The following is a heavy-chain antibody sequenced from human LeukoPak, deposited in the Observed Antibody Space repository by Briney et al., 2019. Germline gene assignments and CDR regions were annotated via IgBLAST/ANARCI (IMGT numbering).Heavy chain of an antibody. V-gene: IGHV4-39*07. Sequence: SETLSLTCTVSGGSISSSSYYWGWIRQPPGKGLEWIGSIYYSGSTHYNPSLKSRVTISVDTSKNQFSLKLSSVTAADTAVYYCARTGWGAYGMDVWGPGTTVTVSS. CDR2: IYYSGST. CDR1: GGSISSSSYY. D-gene: IGHD1-26*01. CDR3: ARTGWGAYGMDV. J-gene: IGHJ6*02.